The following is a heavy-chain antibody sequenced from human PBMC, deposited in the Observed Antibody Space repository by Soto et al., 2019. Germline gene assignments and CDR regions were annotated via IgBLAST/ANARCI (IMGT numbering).Heavy chain of an antibody. J-gene: IGHJ4*02. CDR1: GGSFSGYY. V-gene: IGHV4-34*01. D-gene: IGHD5-18*01. CDR2: INHSGST. CDR3: ARLVRGGQYSYGLAPGRFFDY. Sequence: SETLSLTCAVYGGSFSGYYWSWIRQPPGKGLEWIGEINHSGSTNYNPSLKSRVTISVDTSKNQFSLKLRSVTAADTAVYYCARLVRGGQYSYGLAPGRFFDYWGQGTLVT.